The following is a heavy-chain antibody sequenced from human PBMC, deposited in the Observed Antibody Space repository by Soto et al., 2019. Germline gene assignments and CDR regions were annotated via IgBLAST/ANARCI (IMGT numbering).Heavy chain of an antibody. CDR1: GFSLSTSGVG. CDR3: ARYYDFWSGYDPTFDY. J-gene: IGHJ4*02. D-gene: IGHD3-3*01. Sequence: GSGPTLVNPTQTLTLTCTFSGFSLSTSGVGVGWIRQPPGKALEWLALIYWNDDKRYSPSLKSRLTITKDTSKNQVVLTMTNMDPVDTATYYCARYYDFWSGYDPTFDYWGQGTLVTVSS. CDR2: IYWNDDK. V-gene: IGHV2-5*01.